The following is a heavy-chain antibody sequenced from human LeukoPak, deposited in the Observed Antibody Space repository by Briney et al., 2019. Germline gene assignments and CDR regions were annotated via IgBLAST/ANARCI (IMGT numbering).Heavy chain of an antibody. CDR1: GYRFTNSW. J-gene: IGHJ3*02. Sequence: PGESRKISCKGSGYRFTNSWIGWVRQMPGKGLEWMGIIYPGDSNTRYSPSFQAQVTISADKSITTAYLQWSSLKASDTAMYYCARPTDYGGITSAIDIRGQGTMGTVSS. D-gene: IGHD4-23*01. V-gene: IGHV5-51*01. CDR2: IYPGDSNT. CDR3: ARPTDYGGITSAIDI.